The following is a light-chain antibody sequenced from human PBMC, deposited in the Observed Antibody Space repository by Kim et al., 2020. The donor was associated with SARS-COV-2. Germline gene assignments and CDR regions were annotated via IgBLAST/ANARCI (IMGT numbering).Light chain of an antibody. CDR3: QQYNNWPPT. J-gene: IGKJ1*01. V-gene: IGKV3-15*01. CDR1: PSVSSN. CDR2: AAS. Sequence: VSPGERATLSCRASPSVSSNLAWYQQKPGQAPRLLIYAASTRATGIPARFSGSGSGTEFTLTISSLQSEDFAVYYCQQYNNWPPTFGQGTKVDIK.